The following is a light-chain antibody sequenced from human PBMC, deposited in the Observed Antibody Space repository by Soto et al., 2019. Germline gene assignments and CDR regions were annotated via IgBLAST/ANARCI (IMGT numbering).Light chain of an antibody. CDR3: QQYDNSPIT. Sequence: APGTRPMSPEESATLSCRASQSISSSFLALYQPKPGQAPRLLIYCASSRATGIPDRFSGTGSETDFTLTISRLEPEDFAVYYCQQYDNSPITFGQGTRLEI. J-gene: IGKJ5*01. CDR2: CAS. V-gene: IGKV3-20*01. CDR1: QSISSSF.